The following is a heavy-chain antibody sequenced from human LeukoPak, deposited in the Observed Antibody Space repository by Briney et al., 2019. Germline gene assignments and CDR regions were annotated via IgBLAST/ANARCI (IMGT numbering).Heavy chain of an antibody. V-gene: IGHV1-18*01. D-gene: IGHD1-1*01. J-gene: IGHJ4*02. CDR3: ARGGGNWNVPDCFDY. CDR1: GYTFISYG. Sequence: GASVKVSCKASGYTFISYGISWVRQAPGQGLEWMGWISAYNGNTNYAQKLQGRVTMTTDTSTSTAYMELRSLRSDDTAVYYCARGGGNWNVPDCFDYWGQGTLVTVSS. CDR2: ISAYNGNT.